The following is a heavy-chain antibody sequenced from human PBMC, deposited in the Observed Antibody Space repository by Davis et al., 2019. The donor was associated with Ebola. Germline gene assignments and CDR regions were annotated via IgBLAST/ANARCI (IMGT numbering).Heavy chain of an antibody. J-gene: IGHJ6*02. D-gene: IGHD3-3*02. CDR3: ARDNLPQPSTSYYYYYGMDV. CDR2: INQGGSDQ. CDR1: GFSFSSYW. Sequence: PGGSLRLSCAASGFSFSSYWLSWVRQAPGKGLEWVANINQGGSDQQYVGSVKGRFTISRDNAKNSLYLQMNSLRAEDTAVYYCARDNLPQPSTSYYYYYGMDVWGQGTTVTVSS. V-gene: IGHV3-7*01.